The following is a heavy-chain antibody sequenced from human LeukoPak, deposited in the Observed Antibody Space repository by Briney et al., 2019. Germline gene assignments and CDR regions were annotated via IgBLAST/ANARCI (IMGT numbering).Heavy chain of an antibody. V-gene: IGHV1-69*04. Sequence: GASVKVSCKASGGTFSSYAISWVRQAPGQGLEWMGRIIPILGIANYAQKFQGRVTITADKSTSTAYMELSSLRSEDTAVYYCARGLVVGATRTRWFDPWGQGTLVTVSS. J-gene: IGHJ5*02. CDR1: GGTFSSYA. CDR2: IIPILGIA. D-gene: IGHD1-26*01. CDR3: ARGLVVGATRTRWFDP.